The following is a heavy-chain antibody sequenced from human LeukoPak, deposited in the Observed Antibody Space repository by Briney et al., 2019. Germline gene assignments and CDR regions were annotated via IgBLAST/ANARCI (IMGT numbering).Heavy chain of an antibody. J-gene: IGHJ4*02. V-gene: IGHV1-18*01. CDR1: GYTFTSYG. D-gene: IGHD3-3*01. CDR3: ARSGFWSGYYTGGAYFDY. Sequence: ASVKVSCKASGYTFTSYGISWVRQAPGQGLEWMGWISAYNGNTNYAQKLQGRVTMTTDTSTSTAYMELRSLRSDDTAVYYCARSGFWSGYYTGGAYFDYWGQGTLVTVSS. CDR2: ISAYNGNT.